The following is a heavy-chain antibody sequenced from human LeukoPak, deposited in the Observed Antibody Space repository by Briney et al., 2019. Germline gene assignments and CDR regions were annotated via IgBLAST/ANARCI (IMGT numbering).Heavy chain of an antibody. CDR3: ARHAKAYGSSCDY. CDR1: GYSFTTYW. CDR2: IDPSDSYT. V-gene: IGHV5-10-1*01. D-gene: IGHD6-13*01. Sequence: GESLRISCKGSGYSFTTYWISWVRQMPGKGLEWMGRIDPSDSYTNYSPSFQGHVTISADKSFSPAYLQWTSLKASDTAMYYCARHAKAYGSSCDYWGQGTLVTVSS. J-gene: IGHJ4*02.